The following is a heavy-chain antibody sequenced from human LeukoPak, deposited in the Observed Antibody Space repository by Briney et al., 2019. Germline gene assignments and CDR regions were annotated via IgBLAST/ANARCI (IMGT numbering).Heavy chain of an antibody. CDR1: GCTFSSYA. Sequence: GALXLSCAASGCTFSSYAMSWVRQAPGEGVERVSAISGSGGSTYYEDSVKGRLTISRDNSKTTLYLQMHSLRAEHTAVYYCAKERVVPSRDYSGQQPPLTLSS. J-gene: IGHJ4*02. CDR3: AKERVVPSRDY. D-gene: IGHD2-2*01. CDR2: ISGSGGST. V-gene: IGHV3-23*01.